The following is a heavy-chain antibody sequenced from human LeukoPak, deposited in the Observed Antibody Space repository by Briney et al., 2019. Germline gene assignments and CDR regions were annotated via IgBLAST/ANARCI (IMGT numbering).Heavy chain of an antibody. CDR3: ARDLDYGDYAFDY. V-gene: IGHV3-21*01. CDR1: GFTFSSYS. D-gene: IGHD4-17*01. CDR2: ISSSSSYI. J-gene: IGHJ4*02. Sequence: GGSLRLSCAASGFTFSSYSMNWVRQAPGKGLEWVSSISSSSSYIYYADSVKGRFTISRDNAKNSLYLQMNSLRAEDTAVYYCARDLDYGDYAFDYWGQGTLVAVSS.